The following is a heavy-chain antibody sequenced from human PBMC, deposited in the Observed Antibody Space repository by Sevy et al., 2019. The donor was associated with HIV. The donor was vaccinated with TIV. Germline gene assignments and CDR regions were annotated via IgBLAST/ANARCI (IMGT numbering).Heavy chain of an antibody. J-gene: IGHJ3*02. Sequence: GGSLRLSCAASGFTFSSYGMHWVRQAPGKGLEWVAVISYDGSNKYYGDSVKGRFTISRDNSKNTLYLQMNSLSAEERAVYYCAKWSMGGARWLQLGAFDIWGQGTMVTVSS. CDR2: ISYDGSNK. CDR3: AKWSMGGARWLQLGAFDI. V-gene: IGHV3-30*18. D-gene: IGHD5-12*01. CDR1: GFTFSSYG.